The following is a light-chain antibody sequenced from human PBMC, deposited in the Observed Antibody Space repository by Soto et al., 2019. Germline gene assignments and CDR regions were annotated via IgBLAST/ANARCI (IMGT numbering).Light chain of an antibody. CDR3: QQYNSWPPIT. CDR1: ESVSRN. V-gene: IGKV3-15*01. Sequence: EVVMTQSPATLSLSPGERATLCFRASESVSRNLAWYQQKPGQAPRLLIYDASTRATGIPDRFSGGGSGTEFTLTISSLQSEDFVVYYCQQYNSWPPITFGQGTRLEI. CDR2: DAS. J-gene: IGKJ5*01.